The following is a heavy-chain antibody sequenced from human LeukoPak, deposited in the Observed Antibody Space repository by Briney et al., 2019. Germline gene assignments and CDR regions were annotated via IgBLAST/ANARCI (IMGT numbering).Heavy chain of an antibody. Sequence: GGSLRLSCAASGFTFSRYSMNWVRQAPGKGLEWVSYISSSSSYIYYADSVKGRFTISRDNAKNSLYLQMNSLRAEDTAVYYCARDYGGSSPSDYWGQGTLVTVSS. J-gene: IGHJ4*02. CDR3: ARDYGGSSPSDY. CDR1: GFTFSRYS. D-gene: IGHD4-23*01. CDR2: ISSSSSYI. V-gene: IGHV3-21*05.